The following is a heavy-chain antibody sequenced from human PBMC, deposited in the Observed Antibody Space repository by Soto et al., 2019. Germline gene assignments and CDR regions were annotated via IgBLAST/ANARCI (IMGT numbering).Heavy chain of an antibody. Sequence: QVQLVESGGGLVKPGESLRLSCAASGFTFSDVYLSWIRQAPGTGLERISYISSGSTNIFYADSVKGRFTVSRDNAKNSVYLQMDRLRAEDTAVYYCARDRNAAGSDYWGQGTLVTVSS. J-gene: IGHJ4*02. D-gene: IGHD1-1*01. V-gene: IGHV3-11*01. CDR3: ARDRNAAGSDY. CDR1: GFTFSDVY. CDR2: ISSGSTNI.